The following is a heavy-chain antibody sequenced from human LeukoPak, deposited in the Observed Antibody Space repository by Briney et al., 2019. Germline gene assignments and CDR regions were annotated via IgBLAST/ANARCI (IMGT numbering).Heavy chain of an antibody. D-gene: IGHD6-19*01. Sequence: PSQTLSLTCTVSGGSISSGGYYWSWIRQPPGKGLEWIGYIYHSGSTYYNPSLKSRVTISVDRSKNQFSLKLSSVTAADTAVYYCARDRGSIAVAGPFDYWGQGTLVTVSS. CDR1: GGSISSGGYY. CDR2: IYHSGST. CDR3: ARDRGSIAVAGPFDY. J-gene: IGHJ4*02. V-gene: IGHV4-30-2*01.